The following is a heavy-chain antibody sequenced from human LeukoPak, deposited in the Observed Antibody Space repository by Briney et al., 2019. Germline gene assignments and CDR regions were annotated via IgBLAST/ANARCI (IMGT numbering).Heavy chain of an antibody. V-gene: IGHV4-39*07. J-gene: IGHJ5*02. CDR1: GGSIRSSSYY. Sequence: PSETLSLTCTVSGGSIRSSSYYWGWIRQPPGKGLEWIGNSYYSGITYYDPSLKSRVTISVDTSKNQFSLKLSSVTAAVTAVYYCAASSTSCCYRIAPNWFDPWGQGTLVTVSS. D-gene: IGHD2-2*01. CDR3: AASSTSCCYRIAPNWFDP. CDR2: SYYSGIT.